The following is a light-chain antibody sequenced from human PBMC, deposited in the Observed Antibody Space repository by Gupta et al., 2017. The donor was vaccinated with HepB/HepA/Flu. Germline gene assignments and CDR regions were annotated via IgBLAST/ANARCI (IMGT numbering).Light chain of an antibody. CDR2: KAS. J-gene: IGKJ1*01. CDR3: QQDNSSPRT. Sequence: DIQMTQSPSTLSASVGDRVTITCRASQSISSWLAWYQQKPGKAPKLLIYKASTLESGVPSRFSGSESGTEFTLTISSLQPDEFATYYCQQDNSSPRTFGQGTKVEIK. V-gene: IGKV1-5*03. CDR1: QSISSW.